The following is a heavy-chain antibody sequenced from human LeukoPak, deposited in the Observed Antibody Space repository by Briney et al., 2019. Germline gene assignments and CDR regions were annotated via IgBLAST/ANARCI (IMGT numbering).Heavy chain of an antibody. CDR2: LYYSGST. V-gene: IGHV4-59*01. J-gene: IGHJ4*02. D-gene: IGHD4-17*01. CDR1: GGSISNYY. CDR3: ARGRYDDYGFDY. Sequence: SETLSLTCTVSGGSISNYYWSWIRQPPGEELEWIGYLYYSGSTNYNPSFKSRVTMSVDTSKNQFSLKLNSMTAADTAVYFCARGRYDDYGFDYWGQGTLVTVSS.